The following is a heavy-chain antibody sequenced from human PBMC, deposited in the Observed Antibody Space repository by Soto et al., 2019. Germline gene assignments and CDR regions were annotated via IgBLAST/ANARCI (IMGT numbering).Heavy chain of an antibody. Sequence: GSLRLFCAASGXTFSNFAMSWVRQAPEKGLELVSSICGGGDDTYYADSVKGRFIISRENSKSTLSLRLNGLRAEDTALYYFVKDRMNHNSVWDPFDIWGQGTMGTVS. CDR1: GXTFSNFA. D-gene: IGHD1-26*01. CDR3: VKDRMNHNSVWDPFDI. V-gene: IGHV3-23*01. J-gene: IGHJ3*02. CDR2: ICGGGDDT.